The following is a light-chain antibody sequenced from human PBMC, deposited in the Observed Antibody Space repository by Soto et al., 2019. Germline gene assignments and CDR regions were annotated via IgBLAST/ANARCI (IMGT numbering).Light chain of an antibody. CDR2: DVS. Sequence: LTQPASVSGSPGQSITISCTGTSSDVGGYDYVSWYQQHPGKAHKLMIYDVSNRPSGVSNRCSGSKSGNTASLTISGLQAEDEADYYCSSYTSSSTRVFGTGTKVPS. CDR3: SSYTSSSTRV. J-gene: IGLJ1*01. V-gene: IGLV2-14*01. CDR1: SSDVGGYDY.